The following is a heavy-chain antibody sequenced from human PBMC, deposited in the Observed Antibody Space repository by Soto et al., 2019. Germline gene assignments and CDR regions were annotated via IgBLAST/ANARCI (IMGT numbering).Heavy chain of an antibody. CDR3: ARHSRSSSIAARPTPRFQH. V-gene: IGHV5-51*01. J-gene: IGHJ1*01. D-gene: IGHD6-6*01. CDR1: GYSFTSYW. CDR2: IYPGDSDT. Sequence: GESLKISCKGSGYSFTSYWIGWVRQMPGKGLEWMGSIYPGDSDTRYSPSFQGQVTISADKSISTAYLQWSSLKASDTAMYYCARHSRSSSIAARPTPRFQHWGQGTLVTVSS.